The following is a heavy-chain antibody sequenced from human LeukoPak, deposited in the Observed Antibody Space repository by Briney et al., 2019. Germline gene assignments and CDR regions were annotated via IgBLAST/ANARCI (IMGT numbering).Heavy chain of an antibody. V-gene: IGHV3-66*01. CDR1: GFIVSNNY. CDR2: IYNADTT. D-gene: IGHD4-17*01. CDR3: ARGGEGGRNDYGDYVPTPGVDAFDI. Sequence: GGSLRLSCAASGFIVSNNYMSWVRQAPGKGLEWVSFIYNADTTYYAESVKGRFTISRDNYKNTLYFQMNSLRAEDTAVYYCARGGEGGRNDYGDYVPTPGVDAFDIWGQGTMVTVSS. J-gene: IGHJ3*02.